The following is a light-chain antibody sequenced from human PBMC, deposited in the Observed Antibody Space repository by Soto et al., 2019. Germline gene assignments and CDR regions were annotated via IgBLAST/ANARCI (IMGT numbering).Light chain of an antibody. V-gene: IGKV1-17*01. J-gene: IGKJ1*01. CDR2: AAS. Sequence: DIQMTQSPSSLSASVGDRVTITCRASQAITNDLSWYQQKPGEPPKRLIYAASTLHSGVPSRFSGSGSGTEFTLTISSLQTEDFATYFCLQHNSYPRTFGQGTKVEIK. CDR1: QAITND. CDR3: LQHNSYPRT.